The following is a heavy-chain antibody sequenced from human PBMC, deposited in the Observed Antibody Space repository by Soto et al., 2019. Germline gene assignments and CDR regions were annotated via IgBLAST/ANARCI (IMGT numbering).Heavy chain of an antibody. Sequence: GASVKVSCKASGGTFSSYAISWVRQAPGQGLEWMGGIIPIFGTANYAQKFQGRVTITADESTSTAYMELSSLRSEDTAVYYCASPVVDTAMIHYGMDVWGQATTVTVSS. CDR3: ASPVVDTAMIHYGMDV. J-gene: IGHJ6*02. CDR1: GGTFSSYA. CDR2: IIPIFGTA. V-gene: IGHV1-69*13. D-gene: IGHD5-18*01.